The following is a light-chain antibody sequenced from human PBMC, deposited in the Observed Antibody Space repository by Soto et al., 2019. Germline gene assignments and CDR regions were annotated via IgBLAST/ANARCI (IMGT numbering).Light chain of an antibody. V-gene: IGKV1-27*01. Sequence: DIQMTQSPSSLYASVGDRVPITCRASQGISNYVAWYQQKPGKVPKLLIYAASTLQSGVPSRFSGSGPGTDFTLTISSLQPEDVATYYCQKYNSAPRTFGQGTKVDI. J-gene: IGKJ1*01. CDR2: AAS. CDR3: QKYNSAPRT. CDR1: QGISNY.